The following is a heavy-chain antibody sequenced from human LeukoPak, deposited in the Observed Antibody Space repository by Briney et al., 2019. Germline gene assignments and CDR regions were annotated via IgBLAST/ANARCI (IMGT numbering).Heavy chain of an antibody. D-gene: IGHD1-26*01. CDR2: IIPIFGTA. CDR3: ARDLTVGATYKGVGI. CDR1: GGTFSSYA. Sequence: GSSVKVSCKASGGTFSSYAISWVRQAPGQGLEWMGGIIPIFGTANYAQKFQGRVTITADESTSTAYMELSSLRSEDTAVYYCARDLTVGATYKGVGIWGQGTLVTVSS. V-gene: IGHV1-69*01. J-gene: IGHJ4*02.